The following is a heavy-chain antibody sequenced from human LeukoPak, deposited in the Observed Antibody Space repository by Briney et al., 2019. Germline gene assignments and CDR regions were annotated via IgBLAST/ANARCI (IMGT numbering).Heavy chain of an antibody. CDR2: IYYSGST. D-gene: IGHD4-11*01. CDR3: ARDRVRGNSNPYFDY. CDR1: GGSVSSGTYY. Sequence: PSETLSLTCTVSGGSVSSGTYYWSWIRQPPGKGLEWIGYIYYSGSTNYNPSLKSRVTISVDTSKNQFSLKLSSVTAADTAVYYCARDRVRGNSNPYFDYWGQGTLVTVSS. J-gene: IGHJ4*02. V-gene: IGHV4-61*01.